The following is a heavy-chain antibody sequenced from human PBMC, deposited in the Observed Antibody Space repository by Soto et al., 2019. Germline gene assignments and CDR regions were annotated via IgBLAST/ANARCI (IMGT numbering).Heavy chain of an antibody. CDR3: AKDLIAAAWSLYYYYGMDV. V-gene: IGHV3-30*18. CDR2: ISYDGSNK. D-gene: IGHD6-13*01. Sequence: QVQLVESGGGVVQPGRSLRLSCAASGFTFSSYGMHWVRQAPGKGLEWVAVISYDGSNKYYADSVKGRFTISRDNSKNTLYLQMNSLRAEDTAVYYCAKDLIAAAWSLYYYYGMDVWGQGTTVTVSS. J-gene: IGHJ6*02. CDR1: GFTFSSYG.